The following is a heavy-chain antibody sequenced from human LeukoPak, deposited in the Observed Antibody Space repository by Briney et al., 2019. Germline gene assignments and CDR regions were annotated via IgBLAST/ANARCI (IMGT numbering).Heavy chain of an antibody. J-gene: IGHJ4*02. Sequence: PGGSLRLSCAASGFTFSSYGMHWVRQAPGKGLEWVAVISYDGSNKYYADSVKGRFTISRDNSKNTLYLQMNSLRAEDTAVYYCAKAQYGDYYHSVFDYWGQGTLVTVSS. D-gene: IGHD4-17*01. V-gene: IGHV3-30*18. CDR1: GFTFSSYG. CDR2: ISYDGSNK. CDR3: AKAQYGDYYHSVFDY.